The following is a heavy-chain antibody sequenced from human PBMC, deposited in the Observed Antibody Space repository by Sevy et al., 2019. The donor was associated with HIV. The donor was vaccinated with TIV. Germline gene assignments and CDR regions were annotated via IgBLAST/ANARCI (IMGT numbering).Heavy chain of an antibody. CDR1: GFTITGKA. V-gene: IGHV3-30-3*01. D-gene: IGHD3-3*01. Sequence: GGSLRLSCAASGFTITGKAVHWVRQAPGKGLEWVAVISYDGNNKTYSDSVKGRFNISRDKSKNVVYLELNSLRAEDTAVYYCAREYSEGAKYDFLSGYYHSYYYGMDVWGQGTTVTVSS. J-gene: IGHJ6*02. CDR2: ISYDGNNK. CDR3: AREYSEGAKYDFLSGYYHSYYYGMDV.